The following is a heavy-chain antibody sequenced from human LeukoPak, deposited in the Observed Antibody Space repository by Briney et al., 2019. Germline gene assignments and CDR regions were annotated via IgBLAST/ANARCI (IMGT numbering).Heavy chain of an antibody. Sequence: PSETLSLTCTVSGGSLSSYYWSWIRQPPGKELEWIGYIYYSESTTFNPSLGGRVTMSLDTSKNQFSLKLSSVTAADTAVYYCAKYIRDSGTYYLHYWGQGTLVTVSS. J-gene: IGHJ4*02. CDR3: AKYIRDSGTYYLHY. CDR1: GGSLSSYY. D-gene: IGHD3-10*02. CDR2: IYYSEST. V-gene: IGHV4-59*01.